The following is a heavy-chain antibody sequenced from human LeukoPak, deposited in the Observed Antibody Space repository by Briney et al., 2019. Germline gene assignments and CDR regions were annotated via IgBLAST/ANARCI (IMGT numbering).Heavy chain of an antibody. Sequence: PSQTLSLTCTVSGGSISSYYWSWIRQPPGKGLEWIGYIYYSGSTNYNPSLKSRVTISVDTSKNQFSLKLSSVTAADTAVYYCARDSGGSCYDYWGQGTLVTVSS. V-gene: IGHV4-59*01. CDR1: GGSISSYY. CDR2: IYYSGST. CDR3: ARDSGGSCYDY. D-gene: IGHD2-15*01. J-gene: IGHJ4*02.